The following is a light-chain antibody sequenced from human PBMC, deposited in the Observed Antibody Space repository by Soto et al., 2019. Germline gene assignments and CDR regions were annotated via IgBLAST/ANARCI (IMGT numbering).Light chain of an antibody. CDR1: QSVNSN. CDR2: DAS. J-gene: IGKJ1*01. Sequence: EVVMTQSPVILSVSPGERATLSCRASQSVNSNLAWYQQKPGQAPRLLIYDASTRATGIPARFSGRGSGTEFTLTISSLQSEDFAAYYCQQFNMWPPWTFGQGTKVDIK. CDR3: QQFNMWPPWT. V-gene: IGKV3-15*01.